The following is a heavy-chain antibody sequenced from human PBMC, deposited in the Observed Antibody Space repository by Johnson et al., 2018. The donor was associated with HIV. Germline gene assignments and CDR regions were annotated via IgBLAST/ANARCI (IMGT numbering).Heavy chain of an antibody. V-gene: IGHV3-20*04. CDR1: RFTFDDYD. Sequence: MLLVESGGVVVHPGGSLRLSCETSRFTFDDYDMTWVRQPPGKGLEWVSGINWNGGSTGYAASVKGRFTISRDNAKKSLSLEMNSLRAEDTAVYYCAREGGYSGYEGVGHTNDAFDIWGQGTMVTVSS. CDR2: INWNGGST. CDR3: AREGGYSGYEGVGHTNDAFDI. J-gene: IGHJ3*02. D-gene: IGHD5-12*01.